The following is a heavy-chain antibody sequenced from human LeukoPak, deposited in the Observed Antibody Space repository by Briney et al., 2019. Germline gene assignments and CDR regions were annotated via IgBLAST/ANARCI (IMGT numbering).Heavy chain of an antibody. J-gene: IGHJ4*02. V-gene: IGHV4-4*02. D-gene: IGHD6-6*01. CDR3: ARDVGARLPGY. CDR1: GGSITSNNW. CDR2: IYHTGNS. Sequence: PSETLSLTCAVSGGSITSNNWWSWVRQSPGKGLEWIGEIYHTGNSNYNPSLKSRVIISVDKSKNQYSMRLTSVTAEDTAFYYCARDVGARLPGYWGQGILVTVSS.